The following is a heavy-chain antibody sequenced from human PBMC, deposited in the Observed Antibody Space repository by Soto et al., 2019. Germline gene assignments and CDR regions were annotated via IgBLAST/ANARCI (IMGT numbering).Heavy chain of an antibody. CDR1: GGSISSGDYY. J-gene: IGHJ5*02. CDR3: ARQLIQLSANWFDP. V-gene: IGHV4-30-4*01. D-gene: IGHD5-18*01. CDR2: IYYSGST. Sequence: QVQLQESGPGLVKPSQTLSLTCTVSGGSISSGDYYESWIRQPPGKGLEWIGHIYYSGSTYYNPSLKSLVTISVDTSKNPFPLKLSSVTAADTAVYYCARQLIQLSANWFDPWGQGTLVTFSS.